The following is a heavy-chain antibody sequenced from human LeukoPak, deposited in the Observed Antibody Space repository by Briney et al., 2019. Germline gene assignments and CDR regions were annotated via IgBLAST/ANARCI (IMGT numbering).Heavy chain of an antibody. Sequence: PGGSLRLSCAASGFTFSSSGMHWVRQPPGKGLEWVAFIRFDGNKKYYVDSVKGRFTISRDNSMNTLYLQMDSLRADDTAMYYCAKDRMGVTLYNFDYWGQGTLVTVSS. V-gene: IGHV3-30*02. CDR1: GFTFSSSG. CDR2: IRFDGNKK. J-gene: IGHJ4*02. D-gene: IGHD1-26*01. CDR3: AKDRMGVTLYNFDY.